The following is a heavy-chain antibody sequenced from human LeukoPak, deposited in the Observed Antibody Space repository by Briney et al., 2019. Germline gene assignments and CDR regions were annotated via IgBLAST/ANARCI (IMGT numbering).Heavy chain of an antibody. CDR2: ISSSSSYI. D-gene: IGHD6-13*01. CDR1: GFTFSSYS. V-gene: IGHV3-21*01. J-gene: IGHJ4*02. Sequence: PGGSLRLSCAASGFTFSSYSMNWVRQAPGKGLEWVSSISSSSSYIYYADSVKGRFTISRDNAKNSLYLQMNSLRAEDTAVYYCARGATDSSSWYGSYWGQGTLVTVSS. CDR3: ARGATDSSSWYGSY.